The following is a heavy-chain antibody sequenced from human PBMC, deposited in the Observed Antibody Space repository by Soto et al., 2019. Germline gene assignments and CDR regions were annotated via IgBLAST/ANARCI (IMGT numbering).Heavy chain of an antibody. CDR2: ISGSGDST. CDR3: AKERSSGWSLDY. CDR1: GFTFSTYS. D-gene: IGHD6-19*01. J-gene: IGHJ4*02. Sequence: GGSLRLSCAASGFTFSTYSMNWVRQAPGKGLEWVSGISGSGDSTYYADSVKGRFTVSRDNSKNTLYLQMNSLRAEDTAVFYCAKERSSGWSLDYWGQGTLVTVSS. V-gene: IGHV3-23*01.